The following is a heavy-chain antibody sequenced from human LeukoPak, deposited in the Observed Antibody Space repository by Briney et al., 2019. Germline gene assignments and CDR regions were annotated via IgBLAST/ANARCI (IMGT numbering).Heavy chain of an antibody. CDR1: GFSLSTSGVC. CDR2: IDWDDDK. CDR3: GRTISRYSGNGVDY. V-gene: IGHV2-70*11. D-gene: IGHD5-12*01. Sequence: SGPTLVKPTQTLTLTCTFSGFSLSTSGVCVSWIRQPPGKALEWLARIDWDDDKYYSTSLKTRLTISKDTSKNQVVLTMTNMDPVDTATYYCGRTISRYSGNGVDYWGQGTLVTVSS. J-gene: IGHJ4*02.